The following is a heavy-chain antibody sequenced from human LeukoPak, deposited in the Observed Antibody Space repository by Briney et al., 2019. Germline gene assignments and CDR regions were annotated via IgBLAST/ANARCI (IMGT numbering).Heavy chain of an antibody. CDR2: IWFDGSNK. V-gene: IGHV3-33*01. D-gene: IGHD2-2*01. Sequence: GGSLRLSCAASGFTFRSYGMHWVRQAPGKGLEWVAVIWFDGSNKYYTDSVKGRFTISRDNSKNTLYLQMNSLRAEDTAVYYCARDRNHVVVPGTDAFDIWGQGTMVTVSS. J-gene: IGHJ3*02. CDR3: ARDRNHVVVPGTDAFDI. CDR1: GFTFRSYG.